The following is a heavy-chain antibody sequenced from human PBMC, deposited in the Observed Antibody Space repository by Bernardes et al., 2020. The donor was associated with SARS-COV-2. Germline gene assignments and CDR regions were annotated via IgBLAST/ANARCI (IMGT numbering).Heavy chain of an antibody. CDR2: IHAGTGDT. Sequence: ASVKVSCKTSGYTFTTYTIHWVRHVPGQSFEWLGWIHAGTGDTEYSEKFQGRLTMTRDTSATTINMELRSLRSEDTAVYYCAKPYSGRRCDCFDNWGQGTLVTVSS. V-gene: IGHV1-3*01. CDR1: GYTFTTYT. CDR3: AKPYSGRRCDCFDN. J-gene: IGHJ4*02. D-gene: IGHD4-4*01.